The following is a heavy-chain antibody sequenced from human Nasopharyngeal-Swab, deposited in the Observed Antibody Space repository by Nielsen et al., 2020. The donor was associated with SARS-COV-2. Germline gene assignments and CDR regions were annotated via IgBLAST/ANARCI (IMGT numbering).Heavy chain of an antibody. V-gene: IGHV3-48*04. J-gene: IGHJ6*02. CDR1: GFTFSSYS. CDR3: ARWSGYYYYYGMDV. Sequence: GESLKISCAASGFTFSSYSMNWVRQAPGKGLEWVSYISSSSSNIYYADSVKGRFTISRDNAKNSLYLQMNSLRAEDTAVYYCARWSGYYYYYGMDVWGQGTTVTVSS. CDR2: ISSSSSNI. D-gene: IGHD3-3*01.